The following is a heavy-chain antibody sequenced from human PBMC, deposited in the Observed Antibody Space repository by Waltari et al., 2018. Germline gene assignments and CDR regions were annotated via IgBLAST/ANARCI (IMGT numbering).Heavy chain of an antibody. D-gene: IGHD3-9*01. CDR2: IIPIFGTA. V-gene: IGHV1-69*01. CDR1: VGTFSSYA. CDR3: AMNLDILTGYYLPLGY. J-gene: IGHJ4*02. Sequence: QVQLVQSGAEVKKPGYSVKVSCKASVGTFSSYASSWVRQAPGQGLEWMGGIIPIFGTANYAQKFQGRVTITADESTSTAYMELGSLRSEDTAVYYCAMNLDILTGYYLPLGYWGQGTLVTVSS.